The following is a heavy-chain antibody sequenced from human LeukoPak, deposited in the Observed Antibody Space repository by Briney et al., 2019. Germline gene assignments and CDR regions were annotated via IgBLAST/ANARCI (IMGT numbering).Heavy chain of an antibody. CDR2: ISYDGSNK. Sequence: PGGSLRLSCAASGFTFSTYSMHWVRQAPGKRLEWVAVISYDGSNKYYADSVKGRFSISRDNSKNTLYLQMNSLRAEDTGVYYCARDSGWSSDYWGQGTLVTVSA. V-gene: IGHV3-30-3*01. CDR1: GFTFSTYS. D-gene: IGHD6-19*01. J-gene: IGHJ4*02. CDR3: ARDSGWSSDY.